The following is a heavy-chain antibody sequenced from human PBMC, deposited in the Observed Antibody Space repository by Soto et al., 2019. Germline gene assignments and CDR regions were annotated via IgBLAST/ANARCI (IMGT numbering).Heavy chain of an antibody. D-gene: IGHD6-13*01. J-gene: IGHJ6*02. Sequence: SETLSLTCTVSGGSISSSSYYWCWIRQPPGKGLERIGSIYYSGSTYSNPSLKSRVTISVDTSKNQFSLKLSSVSASDTAVYYCARYHSSSWYTKNYYYDMDVWGQGTTVTVSS. CDR2: IYYSGST. CDR3: ARYHSSSWYTKNYYYDMDV. CDR1: GGSISSSSYY. V-gene: IGHV4-39*01.